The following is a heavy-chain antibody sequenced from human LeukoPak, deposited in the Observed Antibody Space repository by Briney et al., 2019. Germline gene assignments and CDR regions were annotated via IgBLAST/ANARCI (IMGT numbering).Heavy chain of an antibody. J-gene: IGHJ3*02. CDR2: IYYSGST. V-gene: IGHV4-59*01. CDR3: ARDRAGAFDI. D-gene: IGHD5-24*01. CDR1: GGSISSYY. Sequence: SETLFLTCTVSGGSISSYYWSWIRQPPGKGLEWIGYIYYSGSTNYNPSLKSRVTISVDTSKNQFSLKLSSVTAADTAVYYCARDRAGAFDIWGQGTMATVSS.